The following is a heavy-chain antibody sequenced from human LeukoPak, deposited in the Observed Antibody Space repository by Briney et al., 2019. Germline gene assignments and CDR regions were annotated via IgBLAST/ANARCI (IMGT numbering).Heavy chain of an antibody. CDR2: ISGSGTTI. Sequence: GGSLRLSCAASGFTFSDYYMTWIRQAPGEGLEWLSYISGSGTTIYYADSVKGRFTISRDNAKNSLYLQMNSLRAEDTAVYYCARDHYSSTSCYDYWGQGTLVTVSS. D-gene: IGHD2-2*01. J-gene: IGHJ4*02. CDR3: ARDHYSSTSCYDY. V-gene: IGHV3-11*01. CDR1: GFTFSDYY.